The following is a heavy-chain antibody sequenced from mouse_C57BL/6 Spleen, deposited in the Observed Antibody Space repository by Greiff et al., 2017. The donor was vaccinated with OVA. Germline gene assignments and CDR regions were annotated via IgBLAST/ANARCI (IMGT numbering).Heavy chain of an antibody. D-gene: IGHD3-2*02. CDR3: ASEQLRGYYFDY. Sequence: VQLQQPGAELVKPGASVKLSCKASGYTFTSYWMHWVKQRPGQGLEWIGMIHPNSGSTNYNEKFKSKATLTVDKSSSTAYMQLSSLTSEDSAVYYCASEQLRGYYFDYWGQGTTLTVSS. CDR1: GYTFTSYW. CDR2: IHPNSGST. J-gene: IGHJ2*01. V-gene: IGHV1-64*01.